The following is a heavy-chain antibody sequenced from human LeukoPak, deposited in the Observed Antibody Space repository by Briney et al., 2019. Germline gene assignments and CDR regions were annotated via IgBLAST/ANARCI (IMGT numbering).Heavy chain of an antibody. J-gene: IGHJ6*02. V-gene: IGHV4-59*08. D-gene: IGHD4-23*01. CDR1: GGSISSNY. CDR3: ARHTTVVNTYYYGMDV. Sequence: SETLSLTCTVPGGSISSNYWSWIRQPPGKGLEWMGYIYYSGSTNYNPSLKSRVTISVDTSKNQFSLKLSSVTAADTAVYYCARHTTVVNTYYYGMDVWGQGTTVTVSS. CDR2: IYYSGST.